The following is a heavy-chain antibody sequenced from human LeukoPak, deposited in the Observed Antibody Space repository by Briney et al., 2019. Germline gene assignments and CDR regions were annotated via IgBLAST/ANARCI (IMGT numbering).Heavy chain of an antibody. J-gene: IGHJ5*02. CDR3: AKAAYDGRSTRCYGPGGFDL. CDR2: ISYDGSNK. CDR1: GFTFSSYG. D-gene: IGHD2-2*01. Sequence: GRSLRLSCAASGFTFSSYGMHWVRPAPGKGLEWVAVISYDGSNKYYAGSVKGPFTIRRDNSKNTLYLQMTSLRAVDTAGYYCAKAAYDGRSTRCYGPGGFDLWGQGTLVTVSS. V-gene: IGHV3-30*18.